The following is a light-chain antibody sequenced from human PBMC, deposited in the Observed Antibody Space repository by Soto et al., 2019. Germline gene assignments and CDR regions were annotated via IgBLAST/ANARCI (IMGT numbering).Light chain of an antibody. CDR2: GAS. J-gene: IGKJ1*01. CDR3: KQDDYGTPSS. V-gene: IGKV3-20*01. Sequence: EIVLTQSPGTLSLSTGERATLSCWASQSVSSSFVAWYQQKPGQAPRLLIYGASSRAAGIPDRFSGSGSGTDFTLTISILEPEDFAVYYCKQDDYGTPSSFGQGTKLDIK. CDR1: QSVSSSF.